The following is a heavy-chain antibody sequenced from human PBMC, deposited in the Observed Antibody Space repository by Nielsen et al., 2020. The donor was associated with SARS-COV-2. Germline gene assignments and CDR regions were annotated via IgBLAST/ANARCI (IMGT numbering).Heavy chain of an antibody. Sequence: GESLKISCAASGFTFSSYAMHWVRQAPGKGLEWVAVISYDGSNKYYADSVKGRFTISRDNAKNSLYLQMNSLRAEDTALYYCAKDEGIAAALDYWGQGTLVTVSS. J-gene: IGHJ4*02. CDR2: ISYDGSNK. CDR3: AKDEGIAAALDY. D-gene: IGHD6-13*01. CDR1: GFTFSSYA. V-gene: IGHV3-30-3*01.